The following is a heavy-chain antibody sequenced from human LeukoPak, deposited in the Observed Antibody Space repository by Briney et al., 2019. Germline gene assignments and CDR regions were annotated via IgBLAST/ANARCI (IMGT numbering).Heavy chain of an antibody. V-gene: IGHV1-69*13. D-gene: IGHD6-19*01. J-gene: IGHJ3*02. Sequence: SVKVSCKASGGTFSSYAISWVRQAPGQGLGWMGGIIPIFGTANYAQKFQGRVTITADESTSTAYMELSSLRSEDTAVYYCARGAAVAGSDAFDIWGQGTMVTVSS. CDR2: IIPIFGTA. CDR3: ARGAAVAGSDAFDI. CDR1: GGTFSSYA.